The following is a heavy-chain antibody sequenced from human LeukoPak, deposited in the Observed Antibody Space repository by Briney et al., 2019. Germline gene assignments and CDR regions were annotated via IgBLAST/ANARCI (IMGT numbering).Heavy chain of an antibody. J-gene: IGHJ4*02. D-gene: IGHD3-22*01. CDR3: AKDSSGFDY. CDR2: ISGSGGST. V-gene: IGHV3-23*01. Sequence: PSETLSLTCTLSGGSISTYYWSWVRQAPGKGLEWVSAISGSGGSTYYADSVKGRFTISRDNSKSTLYLQMNSLRAEDTAVYYCAKDSSGFDYWGQGTLVTVSS. CDR1: GGSISTYY.